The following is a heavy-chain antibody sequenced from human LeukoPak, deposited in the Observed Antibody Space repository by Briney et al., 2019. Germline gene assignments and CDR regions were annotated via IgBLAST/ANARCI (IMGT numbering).Heavy chain of an antibody. CDR3: AKDELGYCSSTSCPYYYYYCMDG. CDR2: IRYDGSNK. Sequence: GGSMRLSCAASGFTFSSYGVHWVRHAPGKGLEWVAFIRYDGSNKYYADSVKGRFTISRDNPKHTLYLQMNSMRAEDTAVYYCAKDELGYCSSTSCPYYYYYCMDGWGKGTTVTVSS. D-gene: IGHD2-2*01. CDR1: GFTFSSYG. V-gene: IGHV3-30*02. J-gene: IGHJ6*03.